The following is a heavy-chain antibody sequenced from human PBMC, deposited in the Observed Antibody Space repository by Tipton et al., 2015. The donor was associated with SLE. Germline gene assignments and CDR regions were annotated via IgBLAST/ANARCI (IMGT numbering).Heavy chain of an antibody. Sequence: TLSLTCAVYGGSFSGYYWSWIRQPPGKGLEWIGEINHSGSTNYNPSLKSRVTISADTSKNQFSLKLSSVTAADTAVYYCARGDYFDYWGQGTLVTVSS. J-gene: IGHJ4*02. V-gene: IGHV4-34*01. CDR3: ARGDYFDY. CDR1: GGSFSGYY. CDR2: INHSGST.